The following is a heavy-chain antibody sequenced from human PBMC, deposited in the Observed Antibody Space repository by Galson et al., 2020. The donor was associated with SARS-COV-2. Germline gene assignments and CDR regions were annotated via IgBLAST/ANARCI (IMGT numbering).Heavy chain of an antibody. D-gene: IGHD3-9*01. J-gene: IGHJ6*02. CDR2: ILYDGSNK. CDR3: ARDPLYYDILTGYLQPRSHYYYYGMEV. CDR1: GFTFSSYA. V-gene: IGHV3-30-3*01. Sequence: GGSLRLSCAASGFTFSSYAMHWVRQAPGKGLEWVAVILYDGSNKYYADSVKGRFTISRDNSKNTLYLQMDSLRAEDTAVYYCARDPLYYDILTGYLQPRSHYYYYGMEVWGQGTTVTVSS.